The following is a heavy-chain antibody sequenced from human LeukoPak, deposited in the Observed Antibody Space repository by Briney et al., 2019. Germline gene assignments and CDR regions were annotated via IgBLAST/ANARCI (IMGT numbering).Heavy chain of an antibody. CDR3: ARNCGGDCS. J-gene: IGHJ5*02. Sequence: GGSLRLSWAASGFTFSSYGMSGVRQAPGKGLEWVANIKQDGNEKYYVDSVKGRFTISRDNAKNSLYLQMNSLRAEDTAVYYCARNCGGDCSWGQGTLVTVSS. V-gene: IGHV3-7*03. CDR2: IKQDGNEK. CDR1: GFTFSSYG. D-gene: IGHD2-21*02.